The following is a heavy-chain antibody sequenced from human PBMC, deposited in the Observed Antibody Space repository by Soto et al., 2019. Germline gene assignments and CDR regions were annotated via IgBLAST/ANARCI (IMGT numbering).Heavy chain of an antibody. Sequence: PGGSLRLSCAASGFPFSSYEMNWVRQAPGKGLEWVSYISSSGSTIYYADSVKGRFTISRDNAKNSLYLQMNSLRAEDTAVYYCARAWRSFDPWGQGTLVTVSS. CDR1: GFPFSSYE. CDR2: ISSSGSTI. CDR3: ARAWRSFDP. V-gene: IGHV3-48*03. J-gene: IGHJ5*02.